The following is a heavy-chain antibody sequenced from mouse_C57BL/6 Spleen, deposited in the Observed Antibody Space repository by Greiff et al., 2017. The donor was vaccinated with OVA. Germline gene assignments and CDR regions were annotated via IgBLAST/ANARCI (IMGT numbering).Heavy chain of an antibody. CDR3: ARQYYGSSYFWYFDV. CDR2: IYPYNGVS. V-gene: IGHV1-31*01. D-gene: IGHD1-1*01. Sequence: EVQLQESGPELVKPGASVKISCKASGYSFTGYYMHWVKQSHGNILDWIGYIYPYNGVSSYNQKFKGKATLTVDKSSSTAYMELRSLTSEDSAVDYCARQYYGSSYFWYFDVWGTGTTVTVSS. J-gene: IGHJ1*03. CDR1: GYSFTGYY.